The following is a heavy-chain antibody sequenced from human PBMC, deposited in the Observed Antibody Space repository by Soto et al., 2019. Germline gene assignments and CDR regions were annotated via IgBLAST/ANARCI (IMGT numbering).Heavy chain of an antibody. CDR3: ARCSSGRPYFDY. Sequence: SVKVSCKASGGTFSSYAISWVRQAPGQGLEWMGGIIPIFGTANYAQKFQGRVTITADESTSTAYMELSSLRSEDTAVYYCARCSSGRPYFDYWGQGTLVTVSS. CDR2: IIPIFGTA. J-gene: IGHJ4*02. D-gene: IGHD6-19*01. V-gene: IGHV1-69*13. CDR1: GGTFSSYA.